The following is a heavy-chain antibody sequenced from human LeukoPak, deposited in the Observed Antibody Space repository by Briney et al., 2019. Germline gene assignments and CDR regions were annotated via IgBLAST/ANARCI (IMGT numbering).Heavy chain of an antibody. CDR3: ARDSYDFWSGSYYYYGMDV. J-gene: IGHJ6*02. CDR2: IYTSGST. D-gene: IGHD3-3*01. V-gene: IGHV4-61*02. Sequence: SETLSLTCTASGGSISSGSYYWSWIRQPAGKGLEWIGRIYTSGSTNYNPSLKSRVTISVDTSKNQFSLKLSSVTAADTAVYYCARDSYDFWSGSYYYYGMDVWGQGTTVTVSS. CDR1: GGSISSGSYY.